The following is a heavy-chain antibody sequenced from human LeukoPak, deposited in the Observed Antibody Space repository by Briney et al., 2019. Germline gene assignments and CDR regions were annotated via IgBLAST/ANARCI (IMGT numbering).Heavy chain of an antibody. J-gene: IGHJ4*02. V-gene: IGHV1-8*02. CDR1: GYTFAGYY. Sequence: GASVKVSCKASGYTFAGYYMHWVRQAPGQGLEWRGLMNPNSGNTGYAQKFQGRVTMTRNTSISTAYMELSSLRSEDTAVYYCASALRGYRGFLYYFDYWGQGTLVTVSS. D-gene: IGHD5-12*01. CDR2: MNPNSGNT. CDR3: ASALRGYRGFLYYFDY.